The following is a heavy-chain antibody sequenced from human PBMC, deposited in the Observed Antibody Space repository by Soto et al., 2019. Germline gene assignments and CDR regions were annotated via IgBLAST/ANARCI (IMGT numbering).Heavy chain of an antibody. Sequence: QVQLVQSGAEVMKPGSSVKVSCKASGGTFSSYAISWVRQAPGQGLEWMGGIIPIFGTANYAQKFQGRVTITADESTSTAYMELSSLRSEDTAVYYCARDTTTYGDYVIVAEYFQHWGQGTLVTVSS. CDR1: GGTFSSYA. V-gene: IGHV1-69*12. CDR2: IIPIFGTA. J-gene: IGHJ1*01. CDR3: ARDTTTYGDYVIVAEYFQH. D-gene: IGHD4-17*01.